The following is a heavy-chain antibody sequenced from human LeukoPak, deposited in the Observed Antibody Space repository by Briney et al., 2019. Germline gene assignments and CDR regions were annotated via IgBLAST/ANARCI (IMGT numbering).Heavy chain of an antibody. CDR1: GYTFTGYY. CDR3: AREPRATMTNYYYGMDV. V-gene: IGHV1-2*04. D-gene: IGHD3-22*01. CDR2: INPNSGGT. Sequence: ASVKVSCKASGYTFTGYYMNWVRQAPGQGLEWMGWINPNSGGTNYAQKFQGWVTMTRDTSISTAYMELSRLRSDDTAVYYCAREPRATMTNYYYGMDVWGQGTTVTVSS. J-gene: IGHJ6*02.